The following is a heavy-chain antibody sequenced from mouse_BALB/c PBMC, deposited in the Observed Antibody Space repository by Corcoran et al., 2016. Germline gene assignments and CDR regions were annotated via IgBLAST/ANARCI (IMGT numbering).Heavy chain of an antibody. Sequence: EVQLQQSGAELVKPGASVKLSCTASGFNIKDTYMHWVKQRPEQGLEWIGRIDPANGNTKYDPKFQGKATITADTSSNTAYLQLSSLTSEETGVYYGARGFAYGGQGTLVTVSA. J-gene: IGHJ3*01. V-gene: IGHV14-3*02. CDR1: GFNIKDTY. CDR3: ARGFAY. CDR2: IDPANGNT.